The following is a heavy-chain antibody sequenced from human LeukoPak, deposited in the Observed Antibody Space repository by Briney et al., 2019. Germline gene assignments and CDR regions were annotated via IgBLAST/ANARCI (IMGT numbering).Heavy chain of an antibody. J-gene: IGHJ4*02. CDR2: ISGSGGST. D-gene: IGHD3-10*01. Sequence: GGSLRHSCAASGFTFSSYAMSWVRQAPGKGLEWVSAISGSGGSTYYADSVKGRFTISRDNFKNTLYLQMNSLRAEDTAVYYCAKVREYYFDYWGQGTLVTVSS. CDR3: AKVREYYFDY. V-gene: IGHV3-23*01. CDR1: GFTFSSYA.